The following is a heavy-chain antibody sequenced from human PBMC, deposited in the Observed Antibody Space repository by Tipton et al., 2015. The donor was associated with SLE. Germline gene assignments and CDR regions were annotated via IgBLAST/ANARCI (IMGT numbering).Heavy chain of an antibody. CDR2: ISYDGSNK. CDR3: AREASNDSRGYMDV. D-gene: IGHD3-3*01. Sequence: SLRLSCAASGFTFSSYAMHWVRQAPGKGLEWVAVISYDGSNKYYADSVKGRFTISGDNSKNTLYLQMNSLRAEDTAVYYCAREASNDSRGYMDVWGKGTTVTVSS. CDR1: GFTFSSYA. V-gene: IGHV3-30*04. J-gene: IGHJ6*03.